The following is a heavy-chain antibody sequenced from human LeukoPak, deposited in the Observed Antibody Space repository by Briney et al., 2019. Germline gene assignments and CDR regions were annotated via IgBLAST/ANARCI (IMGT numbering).Heavy chain of an antibody. Sequence: SQTLSLTCAISEYSVSSNSAAWNWIRQSPSRGLEWLGRTYYRSKWYYDYAVSVKSRITINPDTSKNQFSLQLNSVTPEDTAVYYCARGPQLVDYYYIDVWGKGTTVTVSS. D-gene: IGHD6-13*01. CDR1: EYSVSSNSAA. V-gene: IGHV6-1*01. CDR3: ARGPQLVDYYYIDV. CDR2: TYYRSKWYY. J-gene: IGHJ6*03.